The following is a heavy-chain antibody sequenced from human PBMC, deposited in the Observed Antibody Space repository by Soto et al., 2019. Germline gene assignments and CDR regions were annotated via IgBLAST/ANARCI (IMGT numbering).Heavy chain of an antibody. CDR1: GFTFSSYE. D-gene: IGHD6-19*01. Sequence: EVQLVESGGGLVQPGGSLRLSCAASGFTFSSYEMNWVRQAPGKGLEWVSYISSSGSTIYYADSVKGRFTISRDNAKNSLYLQMNSLRAEDTAVYYCARGNFPQGIAVAAPGYFDYWGQGTLVTVSS. V-gene: IGHV3-48*03. CDR3: ARGNFPQGIAVAAPGYFDY. J-gene: IGHJ4*02. CDR2: ISSSGSTI.